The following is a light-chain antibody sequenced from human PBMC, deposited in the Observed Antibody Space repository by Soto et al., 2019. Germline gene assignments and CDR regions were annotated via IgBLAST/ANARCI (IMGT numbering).Light chain of an antibody. J-gene: IGKJ1*01. CDR2: DVS. V-gene: IGKV1-5*01. CDR3: QHYNSYSEA. CDR1: QSINNL. Sequence: DVQVTQSPSTLSASVGDRVTITCRASQSINNLLAWYQQKPGKAPKFLIYDVSTLESGVPSRFSGSGSGTEFTLTISSLQPDDFATYYCQHYNSYSEAFGQGTKVDIK.